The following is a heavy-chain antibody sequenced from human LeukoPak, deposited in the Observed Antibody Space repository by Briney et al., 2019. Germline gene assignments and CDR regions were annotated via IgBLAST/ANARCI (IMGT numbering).Heavy chain of an antibody. CDR2: ISYDGSNK. CDR3: AKQGYYYYDSSGYDY. Sequence: GRSLRLSCAASGFTFSSYGMHWVRQAPGKGLEWVAVISYDGSNKYYADSVKGRFTISRDNSKNTLYLQMNSLRAEDTAVYYCAKQGYYYYDSSGYDYWGQGTLVTVSS. D-gene: IGHD3-22*01. J-gene: IGHJ4*02. V-gene: IGHV3-30*18. CDR1: GFTFSSYG.